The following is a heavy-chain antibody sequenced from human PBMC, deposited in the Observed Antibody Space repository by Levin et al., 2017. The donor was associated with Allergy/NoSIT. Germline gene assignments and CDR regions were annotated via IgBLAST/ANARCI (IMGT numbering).Heavy chain of an antibody. CDR1: GGSISDRSYF. J-gene: IGHJ3*02. Sequence: SETLSLTCTVSGGSISDRSYFWGWIRQPPEKGLEWIGTIYYSGSAYCNSSLKSRVTISIDTSKNQFSLKLSSVTAADTAVYYCARWETRGGSGSYTFDIWGQGTMVTVSS. V-gene: IGHV4-39*01. CDR2: IYYSGSA. D-gene: IGHD3-10*01. CDR3: ARWETRGGSGSYTFDI.